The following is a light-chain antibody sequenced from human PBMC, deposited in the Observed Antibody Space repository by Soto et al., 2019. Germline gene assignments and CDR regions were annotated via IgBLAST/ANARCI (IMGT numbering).Light chain of an antibody. J-gene: IGKJ1*01. Sequence: EIVLTQSPATLSLSPGERATLSCRASQSVSSYLAWYQQKPGQAPRLLIYDASNRATGIPARFSGSGSGTDFTLTISSLEPEDFAVYYCQQRSNWPPAWTFGQGTKVYIK. CDR3: QQRSNWPPAWT. V-gene: IGKV3-11*01. CDR1: QSVSSY. CDR2: DAS.